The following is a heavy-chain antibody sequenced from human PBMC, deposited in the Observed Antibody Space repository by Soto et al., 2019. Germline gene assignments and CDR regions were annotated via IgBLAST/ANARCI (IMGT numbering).Heavy chain of an antibody. CDR3: GKILVGATVHTYSDS. V-gene: IGHV4-39*01. J-gene: IGHJ4*02. CDR1: SGSAYSNGPY. CDR2: IDNNGVT. D-gene: IGHD2-15*01. Sequence: TMSLTCILSSGSAYSNGPYWGWLREPPGKGLEWIGSIDNNGVTNYNSSLKSRVTISRDTPKNQFSLRLTSVTAADTAVYYCGKILVGATVHTYSDSWGPGTRVTVSS.